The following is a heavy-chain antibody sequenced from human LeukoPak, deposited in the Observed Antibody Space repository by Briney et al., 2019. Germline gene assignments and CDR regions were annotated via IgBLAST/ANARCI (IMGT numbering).Heavy chain of an antibody. CDR3: AKDPRRAAHYYDSSSKPPLGAFDI. Sequence: GGSLRLSCAASGFTFSSYAMSWVRQAPGKGLEWVSAISGSGGSTYYADSVKGRFTISRDNSKNTLYLQMNSLRAEDTAVYYCAKDPRRAAHYYDSSSKPPLGAFDIWGQGTMVTVSS. CDR1: GFTFSSYA. CDR2: ISGSGGST. J-gene: IGHJ3*02. D-gene: IGHD3-22*01. V-gene: IGHV3-23*01.